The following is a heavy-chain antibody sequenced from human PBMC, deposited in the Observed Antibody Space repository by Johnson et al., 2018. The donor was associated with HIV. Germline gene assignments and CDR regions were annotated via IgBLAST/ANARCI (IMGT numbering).Heavy chain of an antibody. V-gene: IGHV3-30*04. CDR2: ISYDGSNK. D-gene: IGHD1-26*01. Sequence: QVQLVESGGGVLQPGRSLRLSCADSGFSFSSYDMHWVRQAPGKGLEWVAGISYDGSNKYYADSVKGRFTISRDNVKNSLYLQMNSLRAEDTAVYYCARAVGAGGIWGQGTMVTVSS. CDR3: ARAVGAGGI. CDR1: GFSFSSYD. J-gene: IGHJ3*02.